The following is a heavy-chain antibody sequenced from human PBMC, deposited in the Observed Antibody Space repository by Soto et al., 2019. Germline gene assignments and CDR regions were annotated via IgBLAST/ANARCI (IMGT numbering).Heavy chain of an antibody. CDR3: ASFHDYYYGMDV. CDR1: GFTFSSYW. Sequence: EVQLVESGGGLVQPGGSLRLSCAASGFTFSSYWMHWVRQAPGKGLVWVSRINSDGSSTSYADSVKGRFTISRDNAKNTSYLQMNSLRAEDTAVYFSASFHDYYYGMDVWGQGTTVTVSS. CDR2: INSDGSST. J-gene: IGHJ6*02. V-gene: IGHV3-74*01.